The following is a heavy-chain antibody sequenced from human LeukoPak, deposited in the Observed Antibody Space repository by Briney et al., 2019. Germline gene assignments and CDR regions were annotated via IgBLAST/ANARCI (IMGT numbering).Heavy chain of an antibody. V-gene: IGHV3-13*01. D-gene: IGHD1-26*01. CDR1: GFTFSSYD. CDR2: IGTAGDT. J-gene: IGHJ4*02. CDR3: ARGSVGGSYFYDY. Sequence: GGSLRLSCAASGFTFSSYDMPWVRQATGKGLEWVSAIGTAGDTYYPGSVKGRFTISRENAKNSLYLQMNSLRAGDTAVYYCARGSVGGSYFYDYWGQGTLVTVSS.